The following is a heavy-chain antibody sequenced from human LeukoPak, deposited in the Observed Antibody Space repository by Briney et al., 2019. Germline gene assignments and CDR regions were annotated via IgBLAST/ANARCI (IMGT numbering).Heavy chain of an antibody. D-gene: IGHD6-13*01. CDR1: GGTFSSYA. CDR2: IIPIFGTA. CDR3: ARDPGITTGWVSSSRAGLNWFDP. V-gene: IGHV1-69*05. J-gene: IGHJ5*02. Sequence: GASVKVSCKASGGTFSSYAISWVRQAPGQGLEWMGGIIPIFGTANYAPKFQGRVTITTDESTSTAYTELSSLRSEDTAVYYCARDPGITTGWVSSSRAGLNWFDPWGQGTLVTVSS.